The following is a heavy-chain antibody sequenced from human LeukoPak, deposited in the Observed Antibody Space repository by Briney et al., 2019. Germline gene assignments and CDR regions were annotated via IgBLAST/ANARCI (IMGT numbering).Heavy chain of an antibody. V-gene: IGHV4-39*01. CDR2: IYYSGST. J-gene: IGHJ3*02. D-gene: IGHD4-17*01. CDR3: ARLQGYGLYAFDI. CDR1: GGSISSSSYY. Sequence: RTSETLSLTCTVSGGSISSSSYYWGWIRQPPGKGLEWIGSIYYSGSTYYNPSLKSRVTISVGTSKNQFSLKLSSVTAADTAVYYCARLQGYGLYAFDIWGQGTMVTVSS.